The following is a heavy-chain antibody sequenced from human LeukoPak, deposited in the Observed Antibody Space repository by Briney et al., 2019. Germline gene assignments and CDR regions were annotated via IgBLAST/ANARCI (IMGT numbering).Heavy chain of an antibody. J-gene: IGHJ4*02. V-gene: IGHV3-30*02. CDR1: GFTFSSYG. CDR2: IHFDGSTN. Sequence: PGGSLRLSCAASGFTFSSYGMHWVRQAPGKGLEWVAFIHFDGSTNYSGDSVKGRFTISRDNSKNTLYLQMNSLRPEDTAVYYCAKDQCTRTSCDGYPGYWGQGSLVTVSS. CDR3: AKDQCTRTSCDGYPGY. D-gene: IGHD2-2*01.